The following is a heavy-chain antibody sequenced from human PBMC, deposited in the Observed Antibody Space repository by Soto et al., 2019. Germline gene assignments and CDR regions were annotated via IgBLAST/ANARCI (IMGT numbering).Heavy chain of an antibody. D-gene: IGHD2-2*01. Sequence: GGSLRLSCADSGFTFSYYWMSWVRQAPGKGLEWVANIKQDGSEKYYVDSVKGRFTISRDNAKKSLYLQMNSLRAEDTAVYYCARNEGYCSGTDCNTRWYFDLWGRGTLVTVSS. J-gene: IGHJ2*01. CDR1: GFTFSYYW. V-gene: IGHV3-7*01. CDR3: ARNEGYCSGTDCNTRWYFDL. CDR2: IKQDGSEK.